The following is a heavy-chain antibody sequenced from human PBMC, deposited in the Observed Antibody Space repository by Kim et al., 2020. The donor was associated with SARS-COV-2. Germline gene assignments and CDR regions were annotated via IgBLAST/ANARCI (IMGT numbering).Heavy chain of an antibody. J-gene: IGHJ3*02. D-gene: IGHD1-26*01. Sequence: SETLSLTCTVSGGSISSSSYYWGWIRQPPGKGLEWIGSIYYSGSTYYNPSLKSRVTISVDTSKNLFSLKLSSVTAADTAVYYCARSVGATPDAFDIWGQGKMFTLSS. CDR1: GGSISSSSYY. V-gene: IGHV4-39*07. CDR3: ARSVGATPDAFDI. CDR2: IYYSGST.